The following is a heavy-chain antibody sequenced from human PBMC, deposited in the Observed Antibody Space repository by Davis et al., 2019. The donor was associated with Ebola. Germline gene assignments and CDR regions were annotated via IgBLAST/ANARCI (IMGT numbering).Heavy chain of an antibody. CDR2: INQNGGIT. V-gene: IGHV3-64*02. CDR1: GFTFRSYP. CDR3: AREGEPGSLDF. D-gene: IGHD3-10*01. J-gene: IGHJ4*02. Sequence: PGGSLRPSCAASGFTFRSYPMHWVRQAPGKGLESVSAINQNGGITYYADSVRGRFTISRDNSKNTLYLQMGSLRTEDMAVYYCAREGEPGSLDFWGQGTLVTVSS.